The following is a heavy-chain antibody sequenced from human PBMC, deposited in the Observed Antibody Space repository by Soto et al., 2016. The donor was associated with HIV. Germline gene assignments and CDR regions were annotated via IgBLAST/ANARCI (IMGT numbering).Heavy chain of an antibody. CDR1: GYTFTSYD. CDR3: ARGIVVATSGDYYYYMDV. V-gene: IGHV1-8*03. J-gene: IGHJ6*03. D-gene: IGHD3-22*01. CDR2: INPNSGNT. Sequence: QVQLVQSGAEVKKPGASVRVSCKASGYTFTSYDINWVRQATGQGLEWMGWINPNSGNTGYAQKFQGRVTITRNTSISTAYMELSSLRSEDTAVYYCARGIVVATSGDYYYYMDVWGKGTTVTVSS.